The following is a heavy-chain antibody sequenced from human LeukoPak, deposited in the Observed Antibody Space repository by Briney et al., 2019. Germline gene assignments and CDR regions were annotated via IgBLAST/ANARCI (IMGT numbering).Heavy chain of an antibody. J-gene: IGHJ6*03. Sequence: ASVKVSCKASGYTFTSYYMHWVRQAPGQGLEWIGIINPSGGSTSYAQKFQGRVTMTRDTSTSTVYMELSSLRSEDTAVYYCARVGTAMVHYYYYYMDVWGKGTTVTVSS. D-gene: IGHD5-18*01. CDR3: ARVGTAMVHYYYYYMDV. V-gene: IGHV1-46*01. CDR1: GYTFTSYY. CDR2: INPSGGST.